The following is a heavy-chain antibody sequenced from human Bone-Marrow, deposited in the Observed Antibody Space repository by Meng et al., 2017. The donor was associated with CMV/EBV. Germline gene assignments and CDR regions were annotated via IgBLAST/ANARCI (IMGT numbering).Heavy chain of an antibody. Sequence: LSLTCAASGFTFSTYAMHWVRQAPGKGLEWVSYISSSGSTIYYADSVKGRFTISRDNAKNSLYLQMNSLRAEDTAVYYCASNSGSYLYYFDYWGQGTLVTVSS. CDR1: GFTFSTYA. CDR3: ASNSGSYLYYFDY. CDR2: ISSSGSTI. V-gene: IGHV3-48*03. J-gene: IGHJ4*02. D-gene: IGHD1-26*01.